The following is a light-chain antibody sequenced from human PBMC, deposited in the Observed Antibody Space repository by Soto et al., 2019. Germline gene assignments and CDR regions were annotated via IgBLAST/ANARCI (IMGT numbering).Light chain of an antibody. J-gene: IGKJ1*01. CDR2: AAS. CDR1: QSISSH. CDR3: QQSYSSPPT. Sequence: DIQMTQSPSSLSASVEDRVIITCRASQSISSHLNWYQQKPGNAPKLLIFAASSLQSGVPSRFSGSRSGPDFTLTISSLQPEDFATYYCQQSYSSPPTFGQGTKVEIK. V-gene: IGKV1-39*01.